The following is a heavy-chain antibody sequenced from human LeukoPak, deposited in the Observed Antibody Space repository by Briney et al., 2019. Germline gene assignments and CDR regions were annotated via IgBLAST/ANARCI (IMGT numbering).Heavy chain of an antibody. CDR2: IYYSGST. J-gene: IGHJ6*03. Sequence: ASETLSLTCTVSGGSISSSSYFWSWIRQPPGRGLQWIGYIYYSGSTIYNPSLKSRVTISVDTSKNQFSLKLSSVTAADTAVYYCARASEDYYYYYMDVWGKGTTVTISS. CDR3: ARASEDYYYYYMDV. V-gene: IGHV4-61*01. CDR1: GGSISSSSYF. D-gene: IGHD1-14*01.